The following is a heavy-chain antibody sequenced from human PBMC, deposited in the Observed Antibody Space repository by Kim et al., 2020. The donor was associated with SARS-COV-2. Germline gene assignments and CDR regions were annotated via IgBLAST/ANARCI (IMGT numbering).Heavy chain of an antibody. CDR3: ARGGTSSRRFDY. Sequence: YSPSFQGQVPSSADKSISTAYLQWSSLKASDTAMYYCARGGTSSRRFDYWGQGTLVTVSS. J-gene: IGHJ4*02. D-gene: IGHD2-2*01. V-gene: IGHV5-51*01.